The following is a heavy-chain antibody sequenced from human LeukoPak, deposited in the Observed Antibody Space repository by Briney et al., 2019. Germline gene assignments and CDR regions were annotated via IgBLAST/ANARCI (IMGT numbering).Heavy chain of an antibody. V-gene: IGHV4-34*01. CDR2: INHSGST. CDR1: GGSFSGYY. D-gene: IGHD5-18*01. Sequence: SETLSLTCAVYGGSFSGYYWSWIRQPPGKGLEWIGEINHSGSTSYNPSLKSRVTISVDTSKNQFSLKLSSVTAADTAVYYCAISRDTAMPTDYWGQGTLVTVSS. CDR3: AISRDTAMPTDY. J-gene: IGHJ4*02.